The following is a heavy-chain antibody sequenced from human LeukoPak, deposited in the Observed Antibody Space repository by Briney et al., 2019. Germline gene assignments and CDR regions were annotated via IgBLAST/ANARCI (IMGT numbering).Heavy chain of an antibody. CDR2: IYHSGST. CDR1: GGSISSGGYS. CDR3: AREGRPTFDY. J-gene: IGHJ4*02. Sequence: SETLSLTCAVSGGSISSGGYSWSWIRQPPGKGLEWIGYIYHSGSTYYNPSLKSRVTISVDRSKNQFSLKLSSVTAADTAVYYCAREGRPTFDYWGQGTLVTVSS. V-gene: IGHV4-30-2*01.